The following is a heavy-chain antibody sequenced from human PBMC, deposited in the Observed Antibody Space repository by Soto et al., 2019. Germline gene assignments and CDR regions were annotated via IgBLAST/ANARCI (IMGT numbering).Heavy chain of an antibody. Sequence: GWSLRLSCAASGFTFSSYSFNWVRQAPGQGLEWVSSISSSGRYIYYEDSVKGRFTISRDNAEKSLYLQINSLRAEDTAVYFCARGVADYHYYGMDVWGQGTTVTVSS. CDR3: ARGVADYHYYGMDV. J-gene: IGHJ6*02. CDR2: ISSSGRYI. D-gene: IGHD2-15*01. CDR1: GFTFSSYS. V-gene: IGHV3-21*01.